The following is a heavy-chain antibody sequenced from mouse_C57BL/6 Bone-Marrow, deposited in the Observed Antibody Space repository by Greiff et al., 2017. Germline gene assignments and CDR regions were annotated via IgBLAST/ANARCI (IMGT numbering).Heavy chain of an antibody. CDR2: IYPRDGST. V-gene: IGHV1-85*01. J-gene: IGHJ1*03. Sequence: QVTLKVSGPELVKPGASVKLSCKASGYTFTSYDINWVKQRPGQGLEWMGWIYPRDGSTKYNEKFKGKATLNVDTSTSTAYMGLHSLTSEDSAVYFCARLEFDGSSGDWYFDVWGTGTTVTVSS. CDR1: GYTFTSYD. CDR3: ARLEFDGSSGDWYFDV. D-gene: IGHD1-1*01.